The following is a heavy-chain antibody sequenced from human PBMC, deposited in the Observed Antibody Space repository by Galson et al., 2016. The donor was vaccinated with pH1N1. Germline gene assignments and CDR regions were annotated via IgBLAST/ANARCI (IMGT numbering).Heavy chain of an antibody. CDR2: SYYSGST. CDR3: ARGEGVQEWQSHYCEC. D-gene: IGHD3-3*01. CDR1: GGSIGRSY. V-gene: IGHV4-59*12. J-gene: IGHJ4*02. Sequence: ETLSLTCTVSGGSIGRSYWNWMRQPPGKGLEWICYSYYSGSTSYHPSLTSRVTISVDTPKNQLSLQMTPVTAAGTAVYYCARGEGVQEWQSHYCECWGQGSLVTVSA.